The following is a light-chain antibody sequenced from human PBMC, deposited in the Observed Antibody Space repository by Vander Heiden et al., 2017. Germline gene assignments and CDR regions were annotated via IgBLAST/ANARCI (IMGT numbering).Light chain of an antibody. J-gene: IGKJ4*01. CDR1: QSVSSY. CDR2: DAS. V-gene: IGKV3-11*01. CDR3: QQRSNWSLT. Sequence: EIVLTQSPATLSLSPGERATLSCRASQSVSSYLDWYQQKPGQAPRLLIDDASDSATRIPARFSGSGSETDFTITISGLEPEDFAVCYCQQRSNWSLTFGGGTKVEIK.